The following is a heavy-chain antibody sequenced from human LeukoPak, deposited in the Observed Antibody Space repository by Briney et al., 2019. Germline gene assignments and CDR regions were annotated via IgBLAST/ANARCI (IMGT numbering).Heavy chain of an antibody. V-gene: IGHV1-69*06. CDR3: AREGNGDYLFDY. D-gene: IGHD4-17*01. CDR2: IIPIFGTA. Sequence: SVKVSCKASGGTFSSYAISWVRQAPGQGLEWMGGIIPIFGTANYAQKFQGRVTITADKSTSTAHMELSSLRSEDTAVYYCAREGNGDYLFDYWGQGTLVTVSS. J-gene: IGHJ4*02. CDR1: GGTFSSYA.